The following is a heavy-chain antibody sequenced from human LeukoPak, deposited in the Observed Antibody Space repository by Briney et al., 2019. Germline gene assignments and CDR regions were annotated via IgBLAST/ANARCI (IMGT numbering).Heavy chain of an antibody. Sequence: SVKVSCKASGGTFSSYAISWVRQAPGQGLEWMGRIIPILGIANYAQKFQGRVTITADKSTSAAYMELSSLRSEDTAVYYCARSSTGRIAAAGTRYFDYWGQGTLVTVSS. D-gene: IGHD6-13*01. J-gene: IGHJ4*02. CDR3: ARSSTGRIAAAGTRYFDY. V-gene: IGHV1-69*04. CDR1: GGTFSSYA. CDR2: IIPILGIA.